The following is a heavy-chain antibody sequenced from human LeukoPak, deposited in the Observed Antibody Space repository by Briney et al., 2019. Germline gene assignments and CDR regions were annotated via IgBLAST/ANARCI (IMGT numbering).Heavy chain of an antibody. CDR1: GYSFTSYW. Sequence: GESLKISCKGSGYSFTSYWIGWVRQMPGKGLEWMGIIYPGDSDTRYSPSFQGQVTISADKPISTAYLQWSSLKASDTAMYYCARPKRGARTAFDTWGQGTMVTVSS. V-gene: IGHV5-51*01. CDR3: ARPKRGARTAFDT. CDR2: IYPGDSDT. D-gene: IGHD1-26*01. J-gene: IGHJ3*02.